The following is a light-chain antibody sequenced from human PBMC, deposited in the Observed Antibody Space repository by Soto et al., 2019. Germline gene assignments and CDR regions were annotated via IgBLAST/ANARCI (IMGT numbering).Light chain of an antibody. Sequence: DIHITQSPSSLSASVGDTVTITCRASQYIATSVNWYQQKPGNAPKLLIYAASSLQTGVPSRLSGSGSGTEFTLTIRSLQPQDFATYYCQQSYSMPITFGQGTRLEI. CDR1: QYIATS. CDR3: QQSYSMPIT. J-gene: IGKJ5*01. CDR2: AAS. V-gene: IGKV1-39*01.